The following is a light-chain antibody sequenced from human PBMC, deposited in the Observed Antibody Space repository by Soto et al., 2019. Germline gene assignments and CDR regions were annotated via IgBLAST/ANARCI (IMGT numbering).Light chain of an antibody. CDR1: QRVSSN. CDR2: GPS. CDR3: QQHKNWPWT. J-gene: IGKJ1*01. Sequence: EIVMTQSPATLSVSPGERATLSCSASQRVSSNLACYQQKPGQAPRLLIYGPSTRANGIPARFSGRRSGTEFTLTISSLQTEECTVYSCQQHKNWPWTSGKQTKVQIK. V-gene: IGKV3-15*01.